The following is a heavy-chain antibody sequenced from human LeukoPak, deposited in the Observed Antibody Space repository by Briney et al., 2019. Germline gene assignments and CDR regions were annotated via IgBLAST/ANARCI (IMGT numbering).Heavy chain of an antibody. CDR3: ARSPGLNRGYDLYYFDY. D-gene: IGHD5-12*01. V-gene: IGHV1-69*05. Sequence: SVKVSCKASGGTFSSYAISWVRQAPGQGLEWMGRIIPIFGTANYAQKFQGRVTITTDESTSTAYMELSSLRSEDTAVYYCARSPGLNRGYDLYYFDYWGQGTLVTVSS. CDR1: GGTFSSYA. CDR2: IIPIFGTA. J-gene: IGHJ4*02.